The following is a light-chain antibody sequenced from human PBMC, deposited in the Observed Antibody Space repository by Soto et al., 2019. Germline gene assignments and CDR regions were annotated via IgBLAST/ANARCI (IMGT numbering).Light chain of an antibody. CDR2: RTD. J-gene: IGLJ3*02. Sequence: QSVLTQPPSVSGTPGQRVTISCSGSTSNIGSNYVYWYQQLPGTAPRLLIFRTDQRPSGVPDRFSASKSGTSASLAIRGLRSEDEADYHCASWDDSLNGWVFGGGTQLTVL. V-gene: IGLV1-47*01. CDR1: TSNIGSNY. CDR3: ASWDDSLNGWV.